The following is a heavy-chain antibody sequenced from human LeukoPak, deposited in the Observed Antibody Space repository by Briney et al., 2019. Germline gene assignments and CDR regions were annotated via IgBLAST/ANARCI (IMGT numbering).Heavy chain of an antibody. J-gene: IGHJ3*02. D-gene: IGHD3-3*01. V-gene: IGHV3-30*04. CDR2: ISYDGSNK. CDR1: GFSFSSYN. Sequence: GGSLRLSFEASGFSFSSYNMHWVRQAPGKGVEWVAVISYDGSNKYYADSVKGRFTISRDNSKNTLYLQMNSLRAEDTAVYYCARGAIFGVVITRSAFDIWGQGTMVTVSS. CDR3: ARGAIFGVVITRSAFDI.